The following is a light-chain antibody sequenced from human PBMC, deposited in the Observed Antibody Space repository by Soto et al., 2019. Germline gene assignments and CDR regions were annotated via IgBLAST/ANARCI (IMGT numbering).Light chain of an antibody. CDR3: QQYYSYPRT. CDR2: AAS. Sequence: IQMTQSPSSVSASVGDRITITCRASQGISSYLAWYQQKPGKAPKLLIYAASTLQSGVPSRFSGSGSGTDFTLTISCLQSEDFATYYCQQYYSYPRTFGQGTKVDIK. V-gene: IGKV1-8*01. J-gene: IGKJ1*01. CDR1: QGISSY.